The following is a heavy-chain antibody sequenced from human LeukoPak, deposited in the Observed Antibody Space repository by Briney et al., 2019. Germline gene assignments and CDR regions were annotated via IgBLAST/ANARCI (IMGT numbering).Heavy chain of an antibody. V-gene: IGHV3-7*01. Sequence: PGGSLRLSCAASGFTFSSYWMSWVRQAPGKGLEWVANINEDGSEKYYVDSVKGQFTISRDNAKNSLYLQMKSLRAEDTAVYYCARASVTTAYFEYWGQGTLVTVSS. CDR2: INEDGSEK. CDR1: GFTFSSYW. J-gene: IGHJ4*02. D-gene: IGHD4-11*01. CDR3: ARASVTTAYFEY.